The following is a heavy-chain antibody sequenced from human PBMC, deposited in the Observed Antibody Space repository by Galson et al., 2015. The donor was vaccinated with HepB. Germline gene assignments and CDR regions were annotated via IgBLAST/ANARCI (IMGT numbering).Heavy chain of an antibody. J-gene: IGHJ4*02. CDR1: GFTFSSYG. CDR3: AKPGRRFSDNYYFYY. D-gene: IGHD5-24*01. Sequence: SLRLSCAASGFTFSSYGMHWVRQAPGKGLEWVAVISYDGSNKYYADSVKGRFTISRDNSKNTLYLQMNSLRAEDTAVYYCAKPGRRFSDNYYFYYWGQGTLVTVSS. V-gene: IGHV3-30*18. CDR2: ISYDGSNK.